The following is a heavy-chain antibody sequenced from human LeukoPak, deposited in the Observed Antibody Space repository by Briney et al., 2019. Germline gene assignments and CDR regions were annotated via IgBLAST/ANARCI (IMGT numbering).Heavy chain of an antibody. CDR1: GFTFSSYG. CDR2: IRYDGSNK. Sequence: PGGSLRLSCAASGFTFSSYGMHWVRQAPGKGLEWVAFIRYDGSNKYYADSVKGRFTISRDNSKNTLYLQMNSLRAEDTAVYYCAKDEVRSSWSFENDYWGQGTLVTVSS. CDR3: AKDEVRSSWSFENDY. D-gene: IGHD6-13*01. V-gene: IGHV3-30*02. J-gene: IGHJ4*02.